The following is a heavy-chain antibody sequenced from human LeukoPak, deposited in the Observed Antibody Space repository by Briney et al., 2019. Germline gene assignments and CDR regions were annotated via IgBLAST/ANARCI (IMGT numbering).Heavy chain of an antibody. V-gene: IGHV3-7*01. D-gene: IGHD6-13*01. CDR2: IKQDGSEK. CDR3: AREGQQLSYYYYYYMDV. Sequence: GGSLRLSCAASGFTISANFMSWVRQAPGKGLEWVANIKQDGSEKYYVDSVKGRFTISRDNAKNSLYLQMNSLRAEDTAVYYCAREGQQLSYYYYYYMDVWGKGTTVTVSS. J-gene: IGHJ6*03. CDR1: GFTISANF.